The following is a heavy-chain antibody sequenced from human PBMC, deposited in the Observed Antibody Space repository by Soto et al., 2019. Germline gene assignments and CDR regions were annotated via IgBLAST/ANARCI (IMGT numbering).Heavy chain of an antibody. D-gene: IGHD6-13*01. CDR3: ARDKEVGYSSSWYREKFAY. Sequence: ASVKVSCKASGGTFSSYTISWVRQAPGQGLEWMGIINPSGGSTSYAQKFQGRVTMTRDTSTSTVYMELSSLRSEDTAVYYCARDKEVGYSSSWYREKFAYWGQGTLVTVS. CDR1: GGTFSSYT. CDR2: INPSGGST. J-gene: IGHJ4*02. V-gene: IGHV1-46*01.